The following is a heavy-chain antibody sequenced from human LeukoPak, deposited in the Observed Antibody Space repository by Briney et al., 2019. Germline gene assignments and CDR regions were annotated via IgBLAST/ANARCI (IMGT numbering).Heavy chain of an antibody. J-gene: IGHJ4*02. CDR3: ARGGGPFDY. D-gene: IGHD3-16*01. Sequence: SETLSLTFAVSGGSISSAVYSWNWIRQPPGKGLEWIGYSYHSGSSHYNPSLKSRVTISVDTSKNQFSLKLRSVTAADTAVYYCARGGGPFDYWGQGTLVTVSS. CDR1: GGSISSAVYS. CDR2: SYHSGSS. V-gene: IGHV4-30-2*01.